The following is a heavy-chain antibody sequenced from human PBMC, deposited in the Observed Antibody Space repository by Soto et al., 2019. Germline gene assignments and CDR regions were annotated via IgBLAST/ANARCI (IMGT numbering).Heavy chain of an antibody. CDR3: ARVGRTYYYDSSGYNWFDP. CDR2: IYYSGST. J-gene: IGHJ5*02. CDR1: CGSISRGDYY. D-gene: IGHD3-22*01. Sequence: NPAETLSLTCTLSCGSISRGDYYWSWIRQPPAKGLEWIGYIYYSGSTCYNPSLKRRLSISVDTSNNQFSLKLSSVTAADTAVYYCARVGRTYYYDSSGYNWFDPWGQGTLVTVSS. V-gene: IGHV4-30-4*01.